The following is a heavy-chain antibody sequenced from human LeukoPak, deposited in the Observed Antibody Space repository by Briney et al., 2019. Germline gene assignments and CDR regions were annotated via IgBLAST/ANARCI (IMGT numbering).Heavy chain of an antibody. V-gene: IGHV4-59*01. CDR2: IYYSGST. D-gene: IGHD2-2*01. J-gene: IGHJ4*02. CDR3: ARGGFVVPAAFVY. Sequence: PSETLSLTCTDPGGSISNYYWSWIRQPPGKGLEWIGYIYYSGSTNYNPSLKSRVTISIDTSKNQFSLKLNSVTAADTAVYYCARGGFVVPAAFVYWGQGTLVTVSS. CDR1: GGSISNYY.